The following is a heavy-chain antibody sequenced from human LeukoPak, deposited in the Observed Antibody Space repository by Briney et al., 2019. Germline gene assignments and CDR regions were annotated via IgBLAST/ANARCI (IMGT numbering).Heavy chain of an antibody. D-gene: IGHD3-3*01. J-gene: IGHJ4*02. Sequence: GGSLRLSCAASGFTFSSYAMSWVRQAPGKGLEWVSAISGSGGSTYYADSVKGRFTIPRDNSKNTLYLQMNSLRAEDTAVYYCAKDFTIFGVVIENYFDYWGQGTLVTVSS. CDR1: GFTFSSYA. V-gene: IGHV3-23*01. CDR2: ISGSGGST. CDR3: AKDFTIFGVVIENYFDY.